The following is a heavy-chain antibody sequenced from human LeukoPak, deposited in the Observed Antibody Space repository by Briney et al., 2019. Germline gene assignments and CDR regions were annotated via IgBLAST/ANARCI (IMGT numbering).Heavy chain of an antibody. CDR1: GFTFSSYA. V-gene: IGHV3-30-3*01. J-gene: IGHJ4*02. Sequence: PGGSLRLSCAASGFTFSSYAMHWVRQAPGKGLEWVAVISYDGSNKYYADSVKGRFTISRDNSKNTLHLQMNSLRAEDTAVYYCARDLGPGIAAYRPGYWGQGTLVTVSS. CDR2: ISYDGSNK. CDR3: ARDLGPGIAAYRPGY. D-gene: IGHD6-13*01.